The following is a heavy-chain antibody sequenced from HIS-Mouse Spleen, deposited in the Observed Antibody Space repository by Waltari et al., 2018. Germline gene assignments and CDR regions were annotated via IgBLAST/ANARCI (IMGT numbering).Heavy chain of an antibody. J-gene: IGHJ4*02. D-gene: IGHD6-13*01. CDR1: GGSFSGYY. CDR3: ARGKGSSSWYYFDY. Sequence: QVQLQQWGAGLLKPSETLSLTCAVYGGSFSGYYWSWIRQPPGKGLEWSGEINHSGSTNYNPSLKSRVTISVETSKNQFSLKLSSVTAADTAVYYCARGKGSSSWYYFDYWGQGTLVTVSS. V-gene: IGHV4-34*01. CDR2: INHSGST.